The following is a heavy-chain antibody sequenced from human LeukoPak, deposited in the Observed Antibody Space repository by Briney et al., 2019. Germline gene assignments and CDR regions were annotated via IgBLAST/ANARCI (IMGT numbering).Heavy chain of an antibody. CDR1: GYTFTSYG. V-gene: IGHV1-18*01. CDR3: ARGYCSGGSCYSVGNFQH. CDR2: ISAYNGNT. J-gene: IGHJ1*01. Sequence: ASVKLSCNASGYTFTSYGISWVRQAPGHGLEWMGCISAYNGNTNYAQKLQGRVTMTTDTSTSTAYMELRSLRSDDTAVYYCARGYCSGGSCYSVGNFQHWGQGTLVTVSS. D-gene: IGHD2-15*01.